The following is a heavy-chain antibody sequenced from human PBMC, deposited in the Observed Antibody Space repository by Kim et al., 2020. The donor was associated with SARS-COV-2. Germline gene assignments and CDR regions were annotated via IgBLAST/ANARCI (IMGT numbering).Heavy chain of an antibody. CDR1: GFTFSSYS. J-gene: IGHJ4*02. CDR2: ISSSNSTM. V-gene: IGHV3-48*02. Sequence: GGYLRLSCAASGFTFSSYSMNWVRQAPGKGLEWVSYISSSNSTMFYADSVKGRFTISRDNAKNSLYLQMNSLRDEDTAVYYCASGKNVVVTTTYFDYWGQGTLVTVSS. CDR3: ASGKNVVVTTTYFDY. D-gene: IGHD2-21*02.